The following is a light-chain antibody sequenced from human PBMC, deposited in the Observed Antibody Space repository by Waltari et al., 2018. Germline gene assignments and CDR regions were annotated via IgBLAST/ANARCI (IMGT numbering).Light chain of an antibody. Sequence: EIVMTQSPATLSLSPGERATLSCRASQSVGSRLAWYQQKPGQVPRLLIYDASSRATGIPDRFSGSGSGTEFTLSISSLEPEDVAVYFCQQGSNWWTFGPGTKVDIK. CDR1: QSVGSR. J-gene: IGKJ1*01. V-gene: IGKV3D-15*01. CDR3: QQGSNWWT. CDR2: DAS.